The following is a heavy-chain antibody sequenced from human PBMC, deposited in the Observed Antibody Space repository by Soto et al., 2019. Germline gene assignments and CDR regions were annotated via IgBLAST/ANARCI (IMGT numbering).Heavy chain of an antibody. J-gene: IGHJ6*02. CDR3: ARAYQYSSSSYYYGMDV. CDR2: MNPNSGNT. CDR1: GYTFTSYD. D-gene: IGHD6-6*01. V-gene: IGHV1-8*01. Sequence: ASVKVSCKASGYTFTSYDINWVRQATGQGLEWMGWMNPNSGNTGYAQKFQGRVTMTRNTSISKAYMELSSLRSEDTAVYYCARAYQYSSSSYYYGMDVWGQGTTVTVSS.